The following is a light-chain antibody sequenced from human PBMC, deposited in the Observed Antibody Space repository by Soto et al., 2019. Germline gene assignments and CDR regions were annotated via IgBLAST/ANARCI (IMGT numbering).Light chain of an antibody. CDR2: GTS. CDR1: QSVSSSY. CDR3: QQSGYSPPWT. V-gene: IGKV3-20*01. Sequence: DIVLTQSPGTLSLSPGDRATLSCRASQSVSSSYLAWYQQKPGQAPRLLIYGTSSRAKGTPDRFSGSGSGTDFTLTISRLEPEDFAVYFCQQSGYSPPWTFDQGTKVEIK. J-gene: IGKJ1*01.